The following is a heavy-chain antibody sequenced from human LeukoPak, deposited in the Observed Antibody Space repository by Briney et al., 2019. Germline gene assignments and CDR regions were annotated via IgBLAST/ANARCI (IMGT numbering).Heavy chain of an antibody. D-gene: IGHD3-10*01. J-gene: IGHJ4*02. V-gene: IGHV4-61*01. CDR3: ATAYGDDY. Sequence: SETLSLTCSVSGGSVSSDTYYWSWIRQPPGKGLEWIGYIYYSGRTNYNPSLKSRVTISVDTSRNQFSLKLTSVAAADTAVYYCATAYGDDYWGQGTLVTVSS. CDR2: IYYSGRT. CDR1: GGSVSSDTYY.